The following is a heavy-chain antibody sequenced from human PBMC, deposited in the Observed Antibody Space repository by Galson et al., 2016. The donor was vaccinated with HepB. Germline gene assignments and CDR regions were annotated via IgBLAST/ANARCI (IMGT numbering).Heavy chain of an antibody. CDR2: IFHNGSA. CDR1: GGSIDTTNW. V-gene: IGHV4-4*02. D-gene: IGHD3-10*01. Sequence: ETLFLTCAVSGGSIDTTNWWSWVRQPPGQGLEWIGDIFHNGSANYNPSLTSRVTISVDRSKSQFSMKLSSVTAADTARYYCARLADSYGSGRYDWYFDLWGRGTLVTVYS. J-gene: IGHJ2*01. CDR3: ARLADSYGSGRYDWYFDL.